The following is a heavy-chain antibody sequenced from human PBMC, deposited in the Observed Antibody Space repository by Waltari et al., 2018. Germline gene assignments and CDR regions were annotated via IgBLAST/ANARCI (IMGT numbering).Heavy chain of an antibody. CDR2: IKQDGSEK. V-gene: IGHV3-7*01. CDR3: ARDNWDGTFDY. Sequence: EVQLVESGGGLVQPGGSLRLSCAASGFTFSSYWMSWVRQAQGKGLEWVDNIKQDGSEKYYVDSVKGRFTISRDNAKNSLYLQMNSLRAEDTAVYYCARDNWDGTFDYWGQGTLVTVSS. D-gene: IGHD1-20*01. J-gene: IGHJ4*02. CDR1: GFTFSSYW.